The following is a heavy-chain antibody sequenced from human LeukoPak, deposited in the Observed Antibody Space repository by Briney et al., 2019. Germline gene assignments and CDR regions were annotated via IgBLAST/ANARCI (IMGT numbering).Heavy chain of an antibody. D-gene: IGHD2-2*01. CDR3: ARGSSSCFDY. J-gene: IGHJ4*02. CDR1: GFTFSSYS. CDR2: ISSSSSYI. Sequence: GGSLRLSCAASGFTFSSYSMSWVRQAPGKGLEWVSPISSSSSYIYYADSGKGRFTISRDNAKNSLYLQMNSLRAEDTAVYYCARGSSSCFDYWGQGTLVTVSS. V-gene: IGHV3-21*01.